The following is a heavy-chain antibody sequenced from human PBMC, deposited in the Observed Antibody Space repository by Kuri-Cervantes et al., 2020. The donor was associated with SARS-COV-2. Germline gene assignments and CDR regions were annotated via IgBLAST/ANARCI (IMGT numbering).Heavy chain of an antibody. V-gene: IGHV3-30*02. CDR2: IRYDGNIK. D-gene: IGHD4-17*01. J-gene: IGHJ4*02. Sequence: GGSLRLSCAASGFTFSRYCMNWVRQTPGKGLEWVAFIRYDGNIKYYSDSVKGRFTISRDNSKNTLYLQMNSLRAEDTAVYYCAKEPSTVTTFYWGQGTLVTVSS. CDR1: GFTFSRYC. CDR3: AKEPSTVTTFY.